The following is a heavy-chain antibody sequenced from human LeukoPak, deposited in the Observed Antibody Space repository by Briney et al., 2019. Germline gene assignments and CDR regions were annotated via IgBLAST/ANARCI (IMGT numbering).Heavy chain of an antibody. CDR2: ISGSSTYM. J-gene: IGHJ4*02. Sequence: PGGSLRLXCAASGFTFSTYYMNWVRRAPGKGLESISSISGSSTYMYYADSVKGRFIISRDNAKNSLYLQMSSLRAEDTAVYYCASLYGGNSDYWGQGTLVTVSS. D-gene: IGHD4-23*01. CDR1: GFTFSTYY. CDR3: ASLYGGNSDY. V-gene: IGHV3-21*01.